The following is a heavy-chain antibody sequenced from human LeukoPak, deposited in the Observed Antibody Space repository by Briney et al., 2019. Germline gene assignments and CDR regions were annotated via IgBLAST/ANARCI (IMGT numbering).Heavy chain of an antibody. V-gene: IGHV1-2*02. CDR3: ARAITIFGVITPPGY. Sequence: ASVKVSCKASGYTFTGYYMHWVRQAPGQGLESMGWINPNSGGTNYAQKFQGRVTMTRDTSISTAYMELSRLRSDDTAVYYCARAITIFGVITPPGYWGQGTLVTVSS. D-gene: IGHD3-3*01. CDR1: GYTFTGYY. J-gene: IGHJ4*02. CDR2: INPNSGGT.